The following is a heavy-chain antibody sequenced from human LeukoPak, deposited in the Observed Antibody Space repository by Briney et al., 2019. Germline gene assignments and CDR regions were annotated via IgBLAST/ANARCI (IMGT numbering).Heavy chain of an antibody. J-gene: IGHJ4*02. V-gene: IGHV3-7*01. CDR3: ARDLRTFDS. D-gene: IGHD3-16*01. CDR1: GFTFSSYW. CDR2: IKHNGDDL. Sequence: GGSLRLSCAASGFTFSSYWMAWVRQAPGKGLEWVANIKHNGDDLNYVDSVEGRFTISSDNAQNSLHLHMTSLRAVDTAVYHCARDLRTFDSWGQGTLVTVSS.